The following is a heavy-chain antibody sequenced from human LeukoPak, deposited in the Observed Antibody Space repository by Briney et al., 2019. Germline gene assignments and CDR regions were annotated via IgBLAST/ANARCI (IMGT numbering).Heavy chain of an antibody. V-gene: IGHV1-69*13. CDR3: ARSKNIAAAGTGVGY. CDR2: IIPIFGTA. CDR1: GGTFSSYA. J-gene: IGHJ4*02. Sequence: SVKVSCKASGGTFSSYAISWVRQAPGQGLEWMGGIIPIFGTANYAQKFQGRVTITADESTSTAYMELSSLRSEDTAVYYCARSKNIAAAGTGVGYWGQGTLVTVSS. D-gene: IGHD6-13*01.